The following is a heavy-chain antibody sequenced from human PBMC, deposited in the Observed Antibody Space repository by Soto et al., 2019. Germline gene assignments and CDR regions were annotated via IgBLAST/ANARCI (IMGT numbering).Heavy chain of an antibody. D-gene: IGHD3-10*01. V-gene: IGHV3-23*01. CDR3: AKDLFRRYYGSGSIYYYGMDV. CDR1: GFTFSSHA. J-gene: IGHJ6*02. Sequence: GGSLRLSCAASGFTFSSHAMSWVRQAPGKGLEWVSAISGSGGSTYYADSVKGRFTISRDNSKNTLYLQMNSLRAEDTAVYYCAKDLFRRYYGSGSIYYYGMDVWGQGTTVTSP. CDR2: ISGSGGST.